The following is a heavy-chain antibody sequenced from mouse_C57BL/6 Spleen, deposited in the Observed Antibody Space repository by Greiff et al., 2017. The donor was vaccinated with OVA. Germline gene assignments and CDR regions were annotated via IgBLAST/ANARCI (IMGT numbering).Heavy chain of an antibody. D-gene: IGHD2-3*01. CDR2: IYPGDGDT. CDR1: GYAFSSYW. V-gene: IGHV1-80*01. CDR3: ARWLLLYWYFDV. J-gene: IGHJ1*03. Sequence: LVESGAELVKPGASVKISCKASGYAFSSYWMNWVKQRPGKGLEWIGQIYPGDGDTNYNGKFKGKATLTADKSSSTAYMQLSSLTSEDSAVYFCARWLLLYWYFDVWGTGTTVTVSS.